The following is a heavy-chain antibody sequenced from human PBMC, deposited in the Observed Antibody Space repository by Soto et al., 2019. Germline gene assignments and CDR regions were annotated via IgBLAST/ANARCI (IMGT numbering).Heavy chain of an antibody. D-gene: IGHD3-3*01. Sequence: SETLSLTCAVYGGSFSGYYWSWIRQPPGKGLEWIGEINHSGSTNYNPSLKSRVTISVDTSKNQFSLKLSSVTAADTAVYYCARGSILGTIFGVVTTFDYWGQGTLVTVSS. J-gene: IGHJ4*02. V-gene: IGHV4-34*01. CDR2: INHSGST. CDR1: GGSFSGYY. CDR3: ARGSILGTIFGVVTTFDY.